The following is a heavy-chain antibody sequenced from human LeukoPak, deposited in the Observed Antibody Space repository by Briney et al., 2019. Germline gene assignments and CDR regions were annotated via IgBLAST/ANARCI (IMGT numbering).Heavy chain of an antibody. J-gene: IGHJ5*02. V-gene: IGHV4-30-4*01. CDR1: GGSINSGDYY. Sequence: SQTLSLTCTVSGGSINSGDYYWTWLRQPPGKGLEWIGYIYYSGNTYYNPSLKSRLTISVDTSKNHFSLKLSSVTAADTAMYYCARQDIVVVVAATRVALGNWFDPWGQGTLVTVSS. CDR2: IYYSGNT. CDR3: ARQDIVVVVAATRVALGNWFDP. D-gene: IGHD2-15*01.